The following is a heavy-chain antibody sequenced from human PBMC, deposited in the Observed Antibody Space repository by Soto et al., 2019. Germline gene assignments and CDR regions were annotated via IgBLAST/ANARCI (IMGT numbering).Heavy chain of an antibody. Sequence: KESVPALVKPPETLTLTCTVSGFSLTTGKMGVSWIRQPPGKALEWLAHIFSDNERSYSTSLQGKLTISKDTSGSQVVLSMTNEDPVDTATYCCARMKVDSYQFYYAMDVWGQGTTVTVSS. CDR3: ARMKVDSYQFYYAMDV. CDR1: GFSLTTGKMG. J-gene: IGHJ6*02. D-gene: IGHD3-9*01. CDR2: IFSDNER. V-gene: IGHV2-26*01.